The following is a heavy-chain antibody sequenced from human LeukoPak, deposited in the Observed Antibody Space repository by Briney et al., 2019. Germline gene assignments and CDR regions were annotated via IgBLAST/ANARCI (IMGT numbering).Heavy chain of an antibody. Sequence: SETLSLTCTVSGGSISSSNWWNWVRPPPGSGLEWIGEIYHSGSTNYNPSLKSRVTISVDKSKNQFSLKLSSVTAADTAVYYCALMIRAESGVDYWGQGTLVTVSS. J-gene: IGHJ4*02. CDR1: GGSISSSNW. V-gene: IGHV4-4*02. CDR2: IYHSGST. D-gene: IGHD3-10*01. CDR3: ALMIRAESGVDY.